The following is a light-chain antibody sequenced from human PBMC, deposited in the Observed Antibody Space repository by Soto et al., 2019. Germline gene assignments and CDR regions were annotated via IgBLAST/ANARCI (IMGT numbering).Light chain of an antibody. CDR2: RAS. J-gene: IGKJ4*01. Sequence: DIQMTQSPSSLSASVGDRVTITCRASQNISNWLIWYQERPGKAPKSLIFRASSLESGVPSRFTGSGSGTDFSLSITSLQPEDCAHYYCQQYDTFPVAFGGGTNVE. CDR1: QNISNW. V-gene: IGKV1D-16*01. CDR3: QQYDTFPVA.